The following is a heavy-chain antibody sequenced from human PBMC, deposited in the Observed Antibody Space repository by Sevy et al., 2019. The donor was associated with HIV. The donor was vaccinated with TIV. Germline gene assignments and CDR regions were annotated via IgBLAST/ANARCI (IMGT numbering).Heavy chain of an antibody. D-gene: IGHD2-21*02. V-gene: IGHV3-30*09. CDR1: GFTFSSYA. J-gene: IGHJ4*02. Sequence: GGSLRLSCSASGFTFSSYALLWVRQAPGKGLEWVSLISYDGRNKYYSDSVKGRFAISRDQSKTTLFLQMESLRTEDTAMYDCARVGVSYCTDDCYHRFDYWGRGTLVTVSS. CDR2: ISYDGRNK. CDR3: ARVGVSYCTDDCYHRFDY.